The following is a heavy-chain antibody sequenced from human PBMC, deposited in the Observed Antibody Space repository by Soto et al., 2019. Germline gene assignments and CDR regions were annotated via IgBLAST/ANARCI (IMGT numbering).Heavy chain of an antibody. J-gene: IGHJ4*01. CDR2: VSNSGTK. Sequence: PGGSLRLSCAVSGFIFSNFEMNWVRQAPGKGLEWISYVSNSGTKSYADSVKGRFTISRDNTKDSLYLQMNSLRAKDTAVYYCARGDTSWYASFDYWGHGVLVTVSS. V-gene: IGHV3-48*03. CDR3: ARGDTSWYASFDY. D-gene: IGHD6-13*01. CDR1: GFIFSNFE.